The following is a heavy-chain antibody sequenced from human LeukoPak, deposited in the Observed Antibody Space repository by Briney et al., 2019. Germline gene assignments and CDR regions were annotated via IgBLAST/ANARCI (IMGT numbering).Heavy chain of an antibody. CDR2: FDPEDGET. CDR1: GYTLTELS. CDR3: ATDLGYYDSSGYYSLDY. Sequence: ASVKVSFKVSGYTLTELSMHWVRQAPGKGLEWMGGFDPEDGETIYAQKFQGRVTMTEDTSTDTAYMELSSLRSEDTAVYYCATDLGYYDSSGYYSLDYWGQGTLVTVSS. V-gene: IGHV1-24*01. J-gene: IGHJ4*02. D-gene: IGHD3-22*01.